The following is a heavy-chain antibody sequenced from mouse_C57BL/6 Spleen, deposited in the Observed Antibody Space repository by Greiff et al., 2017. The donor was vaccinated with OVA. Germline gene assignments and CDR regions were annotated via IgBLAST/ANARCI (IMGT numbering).Heavy chain of an antibody. V-gene: IGHV1-19*01. CDR3: ADYYGSSSH. Sequence: EVQLQQSGPVLVKPGASVKMSCKASGYTFTDYYMNWVKQSHGKSLEWIGVINPYNGGTSYNQKFKGKATLTVDKSSSTASMELNSLTSEDAAVYYCADYYGSSSHWGQGTTLTVSS. D-gene: IGHD1-1*01. J-gene: IGHJ2*01. CDR2: INPYNGGT. CDR1: GYTFTDYY.